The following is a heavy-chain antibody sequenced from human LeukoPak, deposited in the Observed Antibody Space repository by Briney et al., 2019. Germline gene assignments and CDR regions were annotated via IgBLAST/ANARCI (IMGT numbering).Heavy chain of an antibody. CDR3: ARGGNSGYDLYDAFDI. V-gene: IGHV3-74*01. Sequence: GGSLRLSCAASGFTFSTYWMHWVRQAPGKGLVWVSRISSDGSITSYADSVKGRFTISRDNAKNTLYLQLNSLRAEDTAVYYCARGGNSGYDLYDAFDIWGQGTTVTVSS. CDR1: GFTFSTYW. CDR2: ISSDGSIT. D-gene: IGHD5-12*01. J-gene: IGHJ3*02.